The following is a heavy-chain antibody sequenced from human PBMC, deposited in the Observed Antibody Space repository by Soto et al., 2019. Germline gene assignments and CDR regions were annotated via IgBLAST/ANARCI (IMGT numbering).Heavy chain of an antibody. J-gene: IGHJ4*02. D-gene: IGHD5-18*01. Sequence: GGSLRLACAASVFTFSSYGMHWVRQAPGKGLEWVAVISYDGSNKYYADSVKGRFTISRDNSKNTLYLQMNSLRAEDTAVYYCAKGSYENYFDYWGQGTLVTVSS. CDR2: ISYDGSNK. CDR3: AKGSYENYFDY. CDR1: VFTFSSYG. V-gene: IGHV3-30*18.